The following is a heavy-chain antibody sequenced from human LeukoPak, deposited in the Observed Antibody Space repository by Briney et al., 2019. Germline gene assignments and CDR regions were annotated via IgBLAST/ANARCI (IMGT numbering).Heavy chain of an antibody. D-gene: IGHD3/OR15-3a*01. CDR1: GFPFSAYA. Sequence: GGSLRLSCVASGFPFSAYAMSWVRQAPGKGLEWVSGIRGSGETTYYAESVKGRFIIQRDNSKNTLYLQMNSLRAEDTALYYCAKDLSSGTGRGFDDGGQGTLVTVSS. CDR2: IRGSGETT. CDR3: AKDLSSGTGRGFDD. J-gene: IGHJ4*02. V-gene: IGHV3-23*01.